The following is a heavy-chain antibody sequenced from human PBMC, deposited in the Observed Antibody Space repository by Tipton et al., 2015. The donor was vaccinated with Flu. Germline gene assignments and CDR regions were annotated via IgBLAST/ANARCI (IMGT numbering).Heavy chain of an antibody. CDR3: LCIAVAGPHHDAFDI. Sequence: SLRLSCAASGFTFSSYAMSWVRQAPGKGLEWVSAISGSGGSTYYADSVKGRFTISRDNSKNTLYLQMNSLRAEDTAVYYCLCIAVAGPHHDAFDIWGQGTMVTVSS. CDR2: ISGSGGST. D-gene: IGHD6-19*01. V-gene: IGHV3-23*01. CDR1: GFTFSSYA. J-gene: IGHJ3*02.